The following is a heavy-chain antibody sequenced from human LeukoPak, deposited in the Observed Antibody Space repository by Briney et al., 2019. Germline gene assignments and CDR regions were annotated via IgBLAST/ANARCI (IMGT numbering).Heavy chain of an antibody. CDR3: ARALPTPYYYYYYMDV. Sequence: SETLSLTCIVSDSSISSSSYYWGWIRQPPGKGLEWIGSIHYSGSTYYNPSLKSRVTISVDTSKNQFSLKLSSVTAADTAVYYCARALPTPYYYYYYMDVWGKGTTVTISS. CDR2: IHYSGST. J-gene: IGHJ6*03. CDR1: DSSISSSSYY. D-gene: IGHD3-16*02. V-gene: IGHV4-39*07.